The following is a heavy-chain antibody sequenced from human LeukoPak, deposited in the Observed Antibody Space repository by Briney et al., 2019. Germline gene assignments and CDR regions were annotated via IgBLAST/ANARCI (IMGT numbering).Heavy chain of an antibody. CDR3: ARGGLQYGFDY. J-gene: IGHJ4*02. V-gene: IGHV3-33*08. Sequence: GGSLRLSCAASGFTFSSYGMHWVRQAPGKGLEWVAVIWYGGSNKYYADSVKGRFTISRDNSKNTLYLQMNSLRAEDTAVYYCARGGLQYGFDYWGQGTLVTVSS. CDR2: IWYGGSNK. D-gene: IGHD4-11*01. CDR1: GFTFSSYG.